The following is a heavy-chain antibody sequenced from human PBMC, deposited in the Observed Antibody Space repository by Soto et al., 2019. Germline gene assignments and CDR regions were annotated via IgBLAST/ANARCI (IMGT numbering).Heavy chain of an antibody. V-gene: IGHV1-69*12. CDR1: GGTFSSYA. Sequence: QVQLVQSGAEVKKPGSSVKVSCKASGGTFSSYAISWVRQAPGQGLEWMGGVIPIFGTANYAQKFQGRVTITADESTSTAYMELSSLRSEDTAVYYCARPHPGLVPAANSRWRALYYGMDVWGQGTTVTVSS. J-gene: IGHJ6*02. D-gene: IGHD2-2*01. CDR2: VIPIFGTA. CDR3: ARPHPGLVPAANSRWRALYYGMDV.